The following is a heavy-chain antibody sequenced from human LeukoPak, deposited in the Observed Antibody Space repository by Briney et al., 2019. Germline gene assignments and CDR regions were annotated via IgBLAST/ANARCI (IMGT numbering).Heavy chain of an antibody. D-gene: IGHD6-13*01. CDR2: IYYSGST. CDR3: ARLRGSSWSTGYYGMDV. CDR1: GGSISSYY. V-gene: IGHV4-59*08. Sequence: SETLSLTCTVSGGSISSYYWSWIRQPPGKGLEWIGYIYYSGSTNYNPSLKSRLTISVDTSKSQFSLKLSSVTAADTAIYYCARLRGSSWSTGYYGMDVWGQGTTVTVSS. J-gene: IGHJ6*02.